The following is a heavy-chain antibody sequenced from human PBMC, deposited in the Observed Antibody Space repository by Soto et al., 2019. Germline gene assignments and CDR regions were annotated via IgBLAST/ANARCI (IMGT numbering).Heavy chain of an antibody. Sequence: QVQLVQSGAEVKKPGSSVKVSCKASGGTFSSYTISWVRQAPGQGLEWMGRTIPILGIANYAQKFQGRVTITADKSPSTAYMELSSLRSEDTAVYYCAREASHRTSWGQGTLVTVSS. CDR3: AREASHRTS. CDR2: TIPILGIA. D-gene: IGHD2-2*01. V-gene: IGHV1-69*08. J-gene: IGHJ4*02. CDR1: GGTFSSYT.